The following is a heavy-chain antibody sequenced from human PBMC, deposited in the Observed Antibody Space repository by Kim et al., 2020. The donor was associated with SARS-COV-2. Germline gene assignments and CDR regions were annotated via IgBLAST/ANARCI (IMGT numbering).Heavy chain of an antibody. D-gene: IGHD4-4*01. CDR1: GYTFTDNY. J-gene: IGHJ6*03. V-gene: IGHV1-46*01. Sequence: ASVKVSCKASGYTFTDNYVHWVRQAPGQGLEWMGIINPESGTTGYAQKFQGRVTMTRDTSTSTVYMELSSLRSEDTAIYYCARADTLTTYYYSSYMDVRG. CDR3: ARADTLTTYYYSSYMDV. CDR2: INPESGTT.